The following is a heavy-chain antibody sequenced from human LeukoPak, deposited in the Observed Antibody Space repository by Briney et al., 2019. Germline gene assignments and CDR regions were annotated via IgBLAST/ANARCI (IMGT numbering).Heavy chain of an antibody. CDR1: GGSISSDH. V-gene: IGHV4-59*01. J-gene: IGHJ5*02. CDR3: ARAHDYGNYKKWFDP. Sequence: PSETLSLTCTVSGGSISSDHWSWIRQPPGKGLGWIGYIYFSGNTNCNPSLKSRVTISVDTSKKQFSLKLRSVTAADTAVYYCARAHDYGNYKKWFDPWGQGTLVTVSS. CDR2: IYFSGNT. D-gene: IGHD4-11*01.